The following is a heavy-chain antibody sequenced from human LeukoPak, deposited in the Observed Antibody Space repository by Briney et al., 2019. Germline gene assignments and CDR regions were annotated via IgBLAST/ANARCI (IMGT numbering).Heavy chain of an antibody. V-gene: IGHV4-59*12. CDR3: ARDKVGTGAFDI. CDR2: IYYSGST. Sequence: PSLTLSLTCTVSGGSISSYYWSWIRQPPGKGLEWIGYIYYSGSTNYNPSLKSRVTISVDTSKNQFSLKLSSVTAADTAVYYCARDKVGTGAFDIWGQGTMVTVSS. D-gene: IGHD3-10*01. CDR1: GGSISSYY. J-gene: IGHJ3*02.